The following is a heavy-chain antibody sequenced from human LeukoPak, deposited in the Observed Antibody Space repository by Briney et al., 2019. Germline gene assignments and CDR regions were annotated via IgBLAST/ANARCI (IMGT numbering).Heavy chain of an antibody. Sequence: SETLSLTCTVSGGSISSYYWSWIRQPPGKGLEWIGYIYYSGSTNYNPSLKSRVTISVDTPKNQFSLKLSSVTAADTAVYYCARGSYGDYPFDYWGQGTLVTVSS. V-gene: IGHV4-59*01. CDR2: IYYSGST. D-gene: IGHD4-17*01. CDR3: ARGSYGDYPFDY. CDR1: GGSISSYY. J-gene: IGHJ4*02.